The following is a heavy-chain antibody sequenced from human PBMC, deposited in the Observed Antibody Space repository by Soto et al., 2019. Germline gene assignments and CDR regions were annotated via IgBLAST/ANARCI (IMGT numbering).Heavy chain of an antibody. J-gene: IGHJ6*03. V-gene: IGHV4-59*12. CDR1: GGSISSYY. Sequence: PSETLSLTCTVSGGSISSYYWSWIRQPPGKGLEWIGYIYYSGSTNYNPSLKSRVTISVDTSKNQFSLKLSSVTAADTAVYYCARELLWFGEGNYYYYMDVWGKGTTVTVSS. D-gene: IGHD3-10*01. CDR2: IYYSGST. CDR3: ARELLWFGEGNYYYYMDV.